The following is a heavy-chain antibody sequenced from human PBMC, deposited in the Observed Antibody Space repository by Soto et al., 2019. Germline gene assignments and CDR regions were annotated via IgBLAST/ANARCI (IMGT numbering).Heavy chain of an antibody. CDR1: GFTFGDYA. D-gene: IGHD4-17*01. CDR2: IRSKAYGGTT. V-gene: IGHV3-49*04. Sequence: SLRLSCTASGFTFGDYAMSWVRQALGKGLEWVGFIRSKAYGGTTEYAASVKGRFTISRDDSKSIAYLQMNSLKTEDTAVYYCTRAPYGDYGFDYWGQGTLVTVSS. J-gene: IGHJ4*02. CDR3: TRAPYGDYGFDY.